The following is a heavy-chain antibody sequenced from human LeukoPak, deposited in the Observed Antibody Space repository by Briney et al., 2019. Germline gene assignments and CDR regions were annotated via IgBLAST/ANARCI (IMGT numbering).Heavy chain of an antibody. J-gene: IGHJ5*02. CDR2: ISSSSSYI. Sequence: GGSLRLSCAASGFTFSSYSMNWVRQAPGKGLEWVSSISSSSSYIYYADSVKGRFTISRDNAKNSLYLQMNSLRAEDTAVYYCARGVLGYFRFDPWGQGALVTVSS. D-gene: IGHD3-9*01. CDR3: ARGVLGYFRFDP. CDR1: GFTFSSYS. V-gene: IGHV3-21*01.